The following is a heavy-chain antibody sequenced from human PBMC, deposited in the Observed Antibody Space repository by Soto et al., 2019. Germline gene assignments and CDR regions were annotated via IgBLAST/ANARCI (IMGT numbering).Heavy chain of an antibody. D-gene: IGHD6-25*01. J-gene: IGHJ4*02. Sequence: GGSLRLSCEASGFPFMTYWMSWVRQAPGKGLEWVAHMKEEATEKYLDSVKGRFIISRDNAKNSLYLQMNSLRGDDTAVYYCAGGGVYDSGRYHYWGQGTLVIV. CDR2: MKEEATEK. V-gene: IGHV3-7*01. CDR1: GFPFMTYW. CDR3: AGGGVYDSGRYHY.